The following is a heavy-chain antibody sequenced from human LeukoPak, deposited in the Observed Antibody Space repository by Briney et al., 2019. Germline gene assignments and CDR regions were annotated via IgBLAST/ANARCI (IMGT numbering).Heavy chain of an antibody. CDR1: GESVSSNSAA. Sequence: SQTLSLTCAISGESVSSNSAAWNWIRQSPSRGLEWLGRTYYKSRWFSDYAVSVKSRLTINADTSKNQFSLQLNSVTPEDTAVYYCARDSSGLFDNWGQGNLVTVSS. CDR3: ARDSSGLFDN. J-gene: IGHJ4*02. D-gene: IGHD3-22*01. CDR2: TYYKSRWFS. V-gene: IGHV6-1*01.